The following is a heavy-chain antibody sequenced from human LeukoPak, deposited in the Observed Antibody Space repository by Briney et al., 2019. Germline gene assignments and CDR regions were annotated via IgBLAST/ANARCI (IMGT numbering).Heavy chain of an antibody. CDR3: ARGPPTYAFDI. CDR1: GGSISSGDYY. CDR2: IYYSGST. J-gene: IGHJ3*02. Sequence: SQTLSLTCTVSGGSISSGDYYWSWIRQPPGKGLEWIGYIYYSGSTYYNPSLKSRVTISVDMSKNQFSLKLSSVTAADTAVYYCARGPPTYAFDIWGQGTMVTVSS. V-gene: IGHV4-30-4*08.